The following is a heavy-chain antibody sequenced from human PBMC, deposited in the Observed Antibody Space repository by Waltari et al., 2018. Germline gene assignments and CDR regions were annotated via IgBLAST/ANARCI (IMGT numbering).Heavy chain of an antibody. CDR3: AKDRPNYYGSGSCYFDY. J-gene: IGHJ4*02. D-gene: IGHD3-10*01. V-gene: IGHV3-23*01. Sequence: EVQLLESGGGLVQPGGSLRLSCAASGFTFSSYAMSWVRQAPGKGLEWVSAISGSGGSTYYAASVKGRFTISRDNSKNTLYLQMNSLRAEDTAVYYCAKDRPNYYGSGSCYFDYWGQGTLVTVSS. CDR2: ISGSGGST. CDR1: GFTFSSYA.